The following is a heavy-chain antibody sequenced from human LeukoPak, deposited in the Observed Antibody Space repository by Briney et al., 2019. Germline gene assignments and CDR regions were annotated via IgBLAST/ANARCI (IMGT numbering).Heavy chain of an antibody. J-gene: IGHJ6*03. Sequence: SVKVSCKASGGTFSSYAISWVRQAPGKGLEWVGRIIPIFGTANYAQKFQGRVTITTDESTSTAYMELSSLRSEDTAVYYCAREGGTIFGVVISYYYYYMVVWGKGTTVTVSS. CDR2: IIPIFGTA. CDR1: GGTFSSYA. CDR3: AREGGTIFGVVISYYYYYMVV. V-gene: IGHV1-69*05. D-gene: IGHD3-3*01.